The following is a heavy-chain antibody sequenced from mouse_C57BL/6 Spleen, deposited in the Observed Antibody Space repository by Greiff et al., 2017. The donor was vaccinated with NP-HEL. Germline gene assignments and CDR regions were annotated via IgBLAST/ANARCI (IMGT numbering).Heavy chain of an antibody. CDR1: GFTFSSYA. D-gene: IGHD1-1*01. CDR2: ISDGGSYT. Sequence: DVQLVESGGGLVKPGGSLKLSCAASGFTFSSYAMSWVRQTPEKRLEWVATISDGGSYTYYPDNVKGRFTISRDNAKNNLYLQMSHLKSEDTAMYYCARDYGSSYFRAMDYWGQGTSVTVSS. J-gene: IGHJ4*01. CDR3: ARDYGSSYFRAMDY. V-gene: IGHV5-4*01.